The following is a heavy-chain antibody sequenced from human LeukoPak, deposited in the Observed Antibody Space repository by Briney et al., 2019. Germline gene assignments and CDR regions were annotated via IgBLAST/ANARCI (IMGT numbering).Heavy chain of an antibody. D-gene: IGHD4-23*01. CDR2: IITIFGTA. CDR1: GGTFSSYA. Sequence: GASVKVSCKASGGTFSSYAISWVRQAPGQGLEWMGGIITIFGTAKYAQKFQGRVTITADESTSTAYMELSSLRSEDTAVYYCARTQVGGFTAVRDYFDYWGQGTLVTVSS. CDR3: ARTQVGGFTAVRDYFDY. V-gene: IGHV1-69*13. J-gene: IGHJ4*02.